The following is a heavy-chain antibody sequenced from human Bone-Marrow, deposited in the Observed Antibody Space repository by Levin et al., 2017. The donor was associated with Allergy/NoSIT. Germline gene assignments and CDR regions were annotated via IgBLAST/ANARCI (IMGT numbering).Heavy chain of an antibody. CDR3: ARDRSVVPAAPAFDI. J-gene: IGHJ3*02. V-gene: IGHV1-69*13. CDR1: GGTFSSYA. D-gene: IGHD2-2*01. Sequence: VASVKVSCKASGGTFSSYAISWVRQAPGQGLEWMGGIIPIFGTANYAQKFQGRVTITADESTSTAYMELSSLRSEDTAVYYCARDRSVVPAAPAFDIWGQGTMVTVSS. CDR2: IIPIFGTA.